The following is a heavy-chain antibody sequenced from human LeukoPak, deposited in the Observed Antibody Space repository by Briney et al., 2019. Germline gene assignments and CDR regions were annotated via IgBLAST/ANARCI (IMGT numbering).Heavy chain of an antibody. Sequence: PGGSLRLSCTASGFSFSTYSMNWVRQAPGKGLEWVSYIVGSSSNIYYADSVKGRFTISRDNAKNSLYLQMDSLRAEDTAVYYCARDHMGYDYWGQGTLVTVSS. D-gene: IGHD1-26*01. V-gene: IGHV3-48*04. J-gene: IGHJ4*02. CDR3: ARDHMGYDY. CDR1: GFSFSTYS. CDR2: IVGSSSNI.